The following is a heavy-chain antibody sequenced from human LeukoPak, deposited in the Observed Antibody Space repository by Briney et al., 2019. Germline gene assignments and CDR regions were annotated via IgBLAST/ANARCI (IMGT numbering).Heavy chain of an antibody. CDR2: INHSGST. J-gene: IGHJ4*02. CDR3: AGGLNY. Sequence: PSETLSLTCTVSGGSISSYYWSWIRQPPGKGLEWIGEINHSGSTNYNPSLKSRVTISVDTSKNQFSLKLSSVTAADTAVYYCAGGLNYWAQEPLVPVP. V-gene: IGHV4-34*01. CDR1: GGSISSYY.